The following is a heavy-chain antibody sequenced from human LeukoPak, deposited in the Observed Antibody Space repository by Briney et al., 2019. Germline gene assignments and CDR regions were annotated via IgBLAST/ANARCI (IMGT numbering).Heavy chain of an antibody. J-gene: IGHJ4*02. CDR2: ISSSSSTI. CDR3: AREDIVVVVAAD. D-gene: IGHD2-15*01. V-gene: IGHV3-48*04. CDR1: GFTFSSYS. Sequence: GGSLRLSCAASGFTFSSYSMNWVRQAPGKGLEWVSYISSSSSTIYYADSVKGRFTISRDNAKNSLYLQMNSLRAEGTAVYYCAREDIVVVVAADWGQGTLVTVSS.